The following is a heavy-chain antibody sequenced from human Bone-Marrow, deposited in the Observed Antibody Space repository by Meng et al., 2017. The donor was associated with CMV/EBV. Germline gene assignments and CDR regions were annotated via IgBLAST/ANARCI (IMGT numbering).Heavy chain of an antibody. CDR1: GFTFSSYD. V-gene: IGHV3-30*02. D-gene: IGHD1-26*01. CDR3: AKGGSGSYFDA. J-gene: IGHJ5*01. CDR2: IQYDGSHK. Sequence: GESLKISCAASGFTFSSYDMYWVRQAPGKGLEWVSFIQYDGSHKFYADSVKGRFTISTDNSKNTLYLQMNSLRAEDTAIYYCAKGGSGSYFDAWGHGTLVTVSS.